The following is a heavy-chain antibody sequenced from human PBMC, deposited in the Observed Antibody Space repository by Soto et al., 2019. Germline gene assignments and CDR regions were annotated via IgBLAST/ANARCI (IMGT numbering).Heavy chain of an antibody. CDR3: VRATLSWGHYYFRGLDV. V-gene: IGHV3-7*01. D-gene: IGHD3-22*01. Sequence: GGSLRLSCAATGFMFGTYWMSWVRQAPGKGLEWVANIKHDGNEKYYADSVKGRFTVSRDNVKNFLHLQMSSLRGDDTGVYFCVRATLSWGHYYFRGLDVWGQGTTVTVS. CDR1: GFMFGTYW. J-gene: IGHJ6*02. CDR2: IKHDGNEK.